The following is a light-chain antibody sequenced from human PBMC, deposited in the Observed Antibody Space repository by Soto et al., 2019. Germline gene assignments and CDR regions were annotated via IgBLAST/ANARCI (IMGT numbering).Light chain of an antibody. CDR2: YDD. CDR3: AAWDDSLNGVV. CDR1: SSNIGSNA. Sequence: QSVLTQPPSVSEAPRQRVTISCSGSSSNIGSNAVNWYQQLPGKAPKLLVYYDDLLPSGVSDRFSGSKSGTSASLAISGLQSEYEADYYCAAWDDSLNGVVFGGGTKLTVL. V-gene: IGLV1-36*01. J-gene: IGLJ2*01.